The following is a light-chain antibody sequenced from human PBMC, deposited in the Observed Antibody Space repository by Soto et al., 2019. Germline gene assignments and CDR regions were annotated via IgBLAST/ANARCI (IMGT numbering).Light chain of an antibody. CDR2: GAY. V-gene: IGKV1-39*01. CDR1: QSISSH. Sequence: DIPMTQYPSSLSASVGDRVSITCRASQSISSHLNWYQRKPGKAPQLLIYGAYTLQHGVPSRFGGSGSGTHFTLIIIPLQPEDFATYYCQQTYTIPLTFGGGTSLELK. J-gene: IGKJ4*01. CDR3: QQTYTIPLT.